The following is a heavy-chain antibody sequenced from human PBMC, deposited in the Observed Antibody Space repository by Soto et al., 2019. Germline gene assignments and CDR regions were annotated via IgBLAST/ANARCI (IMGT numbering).Heavy chain of an antibody. Sequence: EVQLVESGGGLVQPGGSLRLSCEASGFTLSSYWMSGIRQAAGKGLEWVANTRQDGGQSYLVDSVHGRFTISRDNAKSQVYLQINSRRSGDTAVYYCVRDRVSGRQFDSWGQGTLVTVSS. CDR3: VRDRVSGRQFDS. CDR2: TRQDGGQS. V-gene: IGHV3-7*01. CDR1: GFTLSSYW. J-gene: IGHJ4*02.